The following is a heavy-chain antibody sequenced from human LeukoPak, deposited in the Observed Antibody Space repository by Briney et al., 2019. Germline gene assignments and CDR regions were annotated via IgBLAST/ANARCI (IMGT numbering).Heavy chain of an antibody. J-gene: IGHJ3*02. CDR2: IYYSGST. V-gene: IGHV4-59*01. CDR3: ARRSLDAFDI. Sequence: KPSETLSLTCTVSGGSISSYYWSWIRQPPGKGLEWIGYIYYSGSTNYNPSLKSRVTISVDTSKNQFSLMLSSVTAADTAVYYCARRSLDAFDIWGQGTMVTASS. CDR1: GGSISSYY.